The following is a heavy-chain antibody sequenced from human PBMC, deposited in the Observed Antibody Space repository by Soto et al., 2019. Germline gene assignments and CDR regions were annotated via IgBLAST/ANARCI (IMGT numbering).Heavy chain of an antibody. J-gene: IGHJ4*02. V-gene: IGHV4-30-4*02. CDR1: GGSISSGDYY. Sequence: SETLSLTCTVSGGSISSGDYYWSWIRQPPGKGLEWIGYIYYSGSTYYNPSLKSRVTISVDTSKNQFSLKLSSVTAADTAVYYCARGSLWFGEFDYYFDYWGQGTLVTVSS. D-gene: IGHD3-10*01. CDR3: ARGSLWFGEFDYYFDY. CDR2: IYYSGST.